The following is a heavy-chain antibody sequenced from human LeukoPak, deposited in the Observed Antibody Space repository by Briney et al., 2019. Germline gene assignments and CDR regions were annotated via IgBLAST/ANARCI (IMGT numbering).Heavy chain of an antibody. CDR2: IYYSGST. CDR1: GGSVSSGSYY. Sequence: SETLSLTCTVSGGSVSSGSYYWSWIRQPPGKGLEWIGYIYYSGSTNYNPSLKSRVTISVDTSKNQFSLKLSSVTAADTAVYYCARDEQEYCSGGSCYRVVHWGQGTLVTVSS. CDR3: ARDEQEYCSGGSCYRVVH. V-gene: IGHV4-61*01. J-gene: IGHJ4*02. D-gene: IGHD2-15*01.